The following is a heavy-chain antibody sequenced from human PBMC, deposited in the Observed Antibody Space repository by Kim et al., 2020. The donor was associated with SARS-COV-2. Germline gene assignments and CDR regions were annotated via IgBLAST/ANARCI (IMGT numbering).Heavy chain of an antibody. V-gene: IGHV4-39*01. CDR3: AANPFGVVIMAPPLYGMDV. Sequence: SETLSLTCTVSGGSISSSSYYWGWIRQPPGKGLEWIGSIYYSGSTYYNPSLKSRVTISVDTSKNQFSLKLSSVTAADTAVYYCAANPFGVVIMAPPLYGMDVWGQGTTVTVSS. CDR1: GGSISSSSYY. CDR2: IYYSGST. D-gene: IGHD3-3*01. J-gene: IGHJ6*02.